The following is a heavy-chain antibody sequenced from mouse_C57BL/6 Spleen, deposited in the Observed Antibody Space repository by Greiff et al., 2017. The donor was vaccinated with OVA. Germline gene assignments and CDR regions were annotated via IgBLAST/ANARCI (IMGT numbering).Heavy chain of an antibody. CDR3: ARGERGDY. J-gene: IGHJ2*01. CDR1: GYTFTSYW. CDR2: IDPSDSYT. V-gene: IGHV1-50*01. Sequence: VQLQQPGAELVKPGASVKLSCKASGYTFTSYWMQWVKQRPGQGLEWIGEIDPSDSYTNYNQKFKGKATLTVDTSSSTAYMQLSSLTSEDSAVYYCARGERGDYWGQGTTLTVSS.